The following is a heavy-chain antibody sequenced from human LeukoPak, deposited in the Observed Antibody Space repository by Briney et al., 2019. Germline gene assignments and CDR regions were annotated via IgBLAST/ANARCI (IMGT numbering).Heavy chain of an antibody. CDR2: IYPGDSDT. CDR3: ARHLYDILTGYSLEDC. V-gene: IGHV5-51*01. CDR1: GYSFTSYW. D-gene: IGHD3-9*01. J-gene: IGHJ4*02. Sequence: GESLKISCKGSGYSFTSYWIGWVRQMPGKGLEWMGIIYPGDSDTRYSPSFQGQVTISADKSISTAYLQWSSLKASDTAMYYCARHLYDILTGYSLEDCWGQGTLVTVSS.